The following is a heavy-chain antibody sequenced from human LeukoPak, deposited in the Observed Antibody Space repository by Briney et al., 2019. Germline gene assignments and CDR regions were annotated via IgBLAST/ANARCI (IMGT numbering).Heavy chain of an antibody. CDR2: ISGSSSSI. CDR1: GFTFSHHN. CDR3: ARVLRYCSGGNCYSGGLGYMDV. V-gene: IGHV3-48*01. D-gene: IGHD2-15*01. Sequence: GSLRLSCAAFGFTFSHHNMHWVRQAPGKGLEWVSYISGSSSSIYYADSVKGRFTISRDNAKNSLYLQMNSLRAEDTAVYYCARVLRYCSGGNCYSGGLGYMDVWGKGTTVTISS. J-gene: IGHJ6*03.